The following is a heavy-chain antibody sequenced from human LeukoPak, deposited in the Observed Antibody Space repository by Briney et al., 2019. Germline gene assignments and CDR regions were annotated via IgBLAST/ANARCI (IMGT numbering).Heavy chain of an antibody. V-gene: IGHV3-9*03. CDR2: ISWNGGSI. J-gene: IGHJ3*02. Sequence: GGSLRLSCAAPGFTFDDYAMHWVRQAPGKGLEWVSGISWNGGSIAYADSVKGRFTISRDNAKNSLYLQMNSLRAEDMAFYYCAKAAGYSSSSNAFDIWGHGTMVTVSS. CDR3: AKAAGYSSSSNAFDI. D-gene: IGHD6-6*01. CDR1: GFTFDDYA.